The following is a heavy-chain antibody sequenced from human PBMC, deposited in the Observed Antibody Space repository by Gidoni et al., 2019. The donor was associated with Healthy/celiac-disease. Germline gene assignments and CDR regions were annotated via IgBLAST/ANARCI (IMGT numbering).Heavy chain of an antibody. J-gene: IGHJ6*03. D-gene: IGHD2-2*01. Sequence: EVQLLESGGGLVQPGGSLRLSCAASGFPFSSYAMSWVRQAPGKGLAWVSAISGSGGSTYYADSVKGRFTISRDNSKNTLYLQMNSLRAEDTAVYYCAKGVVPAARTNYYYYYMDVWGKGTTVTVSS. CDR1: GFPFSSYA. CDR3: AKGVVPAARTNYYYYYMDV. CDR2: ISGSGGST. V-gene: IGHV3-23*01.